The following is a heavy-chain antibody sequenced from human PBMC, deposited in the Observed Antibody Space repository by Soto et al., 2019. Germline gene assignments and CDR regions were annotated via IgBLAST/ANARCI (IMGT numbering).Heavy chain of an antibody. D-gene: IGHD3-3*01. V-gene: IGHV1-69*06. CDR2: IVPMFGTS. Sequence: QARLVQSGAEVRKPGSSVKVSCKVTGGTSTRYAINWVRQAPGQGLEWMGGIVPMFGTSKYAQKVQGRVTITADTSTHIAYMELRSLRSEDTAVYYCTRGSEYDLWSGYLWGQGTLVSVSS. CDR3: TRGSEYDLWSGYL. J-gene: IGHJ4*02. CDR1: GGTSTRYA.